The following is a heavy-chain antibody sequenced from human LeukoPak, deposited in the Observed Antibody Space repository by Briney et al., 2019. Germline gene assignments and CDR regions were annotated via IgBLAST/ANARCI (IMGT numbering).Heavy chain of an antibody. CDR1: GGSFSGYY. D-gene: IGHD6-13*01. CDR2: INHSGST. J-gene: IGHJ4*02. V-gene: IGHV4-34*01. CDR3: ARKAAAVSDFDY. Sequence: PSETLSLTCAVYGGSFSGYYWSWIRQPPGKGLEWIGEINHSGSTNYNPSLKSRVTISVDTSKNQFSLKLSSVTAADTAVYYCARKAAAVSDFDYWGQGTLATVSS.